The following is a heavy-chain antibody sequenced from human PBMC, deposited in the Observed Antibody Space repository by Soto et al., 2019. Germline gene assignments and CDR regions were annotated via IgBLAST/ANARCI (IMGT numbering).Heavy chain of an antibody. CDR3: ARGTEWVRGVAWGYFDY. J-gene: IGHJ4*02. D-gene: IGHD3-10*01. CDR1: GCSISSYS. Sequence: SEPLSLTFTLSGCSISSYSWSWIPQPPGKGMEWIGYIYYGGSTNYNPSLKSRVTISVDTSKNQFSLKLSSVTAEDTAVYYCARGTEWVRGVAWGYFDYWGQGTLVTVSS. CDR2: IYYGGST. V-gene: IGHV4-59*01.